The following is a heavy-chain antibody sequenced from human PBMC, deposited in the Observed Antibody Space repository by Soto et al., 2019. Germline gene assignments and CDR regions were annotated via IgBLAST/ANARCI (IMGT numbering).Heavy chain of an antibody. CDR2: IYYSGST. CDR1: GGSISSSSYY. V-gene: IGHV4-39*01. J-gene: IGHJ4*02. D-gene: IGHD3-22*01. Sequence: SETLSLTCTVSGGSISSSSYYWGWIRQPPGKGLEWIGSIYYSGSTYYNPSLKSRVTISVDTSKNQFSLKLSSVTAADTAVYYCVRHRSYYDSSGYVDYWGQGTLVTVSS. CDR3: VRHRSYYDSSGYVDY.